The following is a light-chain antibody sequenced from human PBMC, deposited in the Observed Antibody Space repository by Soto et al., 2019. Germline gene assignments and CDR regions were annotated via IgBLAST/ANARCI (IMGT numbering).Light chain of an antibody. Sequence: QSALTQPASVSGSPGQSITISCTGTSSDVGGYNYVSWYQQHPGKAPKLMIYDVSNRPSGVSNRFSGSKSGNTASLTISGLLAEDEADYYCNSYTSSSTLLFGGGTKVTVL. J-gene: IGLJ2*01. CDR1: SSDVGGYNY. CDR2: DVS. V-gene: IGLV2-14*01. CDR3: NSYTSSSTLL.